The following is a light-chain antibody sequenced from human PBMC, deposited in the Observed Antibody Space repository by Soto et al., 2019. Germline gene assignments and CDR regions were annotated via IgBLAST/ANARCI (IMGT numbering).Light chain of an antibody. V-gene: IGKV3-20*01. CDR1: QTVRNNY. J-gene: IGKJ5*01. Sequence: DIVMTQSPATLSLSPGERATLSCRASQTVRNNYLAWYQQKPGQAPRLLIYDASSRATGIPDRFSGSGSGTDFTLTISRLEPEDFAVYYCQQYGSSITLGQGTRLEIK. CDR3: QQYGSSIT. CDR2: DAS.